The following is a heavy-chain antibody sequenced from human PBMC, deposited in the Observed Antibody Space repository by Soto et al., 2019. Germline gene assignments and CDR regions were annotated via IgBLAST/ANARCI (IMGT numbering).Heavy chain of an antibody. CDR1: GGSFSGYY. CDR3: ASAYDSRGNW. V-gene: IGHV4-34*01. J-gene: IGHJ4*02. D-gene: IGHD3-22*01. CDR2: INHSGST. Sequence: QVQLQQWGAGLLKPSETLSLTCAVYGGSFSGYYWSWIRQPPGKGLEWIGEINHSGSTNYNPSLKSRVTISVDTSMNQFSLKLSSVTAADTAVYYCASAYDSRGNWWGQGTLVTVSS.